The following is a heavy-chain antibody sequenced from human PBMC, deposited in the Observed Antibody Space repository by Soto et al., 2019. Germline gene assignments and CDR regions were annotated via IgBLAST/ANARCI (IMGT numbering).Heavy chain of an antibody. J-gene: IGHJ5*02. D-gene: IGHD6-13*01. CDR1: GFDFNTYG. CDR2: ISFDGGSQ. CDR3: AKDSSVTAAGSGGWFDP. V-gene: IGHV3-30*18. Sequence: QVQLVESGGGVVQPGRSLRLSCAASGFDFNTYGLHWVRQAPGKGLEWVAAISFDGGSQYYADSVKGRFTISRDKSNSTLYLQMSSLGAEDTATYFCAKDSSVTAAGSGGWFDPWGPGTVVIVSS.